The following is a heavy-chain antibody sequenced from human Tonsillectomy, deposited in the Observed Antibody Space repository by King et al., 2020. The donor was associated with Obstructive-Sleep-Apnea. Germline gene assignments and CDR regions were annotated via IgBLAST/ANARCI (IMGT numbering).Heavy chain of an antibody. CDR3: ARYPYSTSWYTYFDS. J-gene: IGHJ4*02. CDR1: GFTFSDYY. CDR2: ISDSGNSK. Sequence: QLVQSGGGLVKPGGSLRLSCAASGFTFSDYYMSWIRQAPGKGLEWVSYISDSGNSKDYADSVKGRFSISRDNAKNSLYLQMNSLRGEDTAVYYCARYPYSTSWYTYFDSWGQGTLVTVSS. V-gene: IGHV3-11*01. D-gene: IGHD6-13*01.